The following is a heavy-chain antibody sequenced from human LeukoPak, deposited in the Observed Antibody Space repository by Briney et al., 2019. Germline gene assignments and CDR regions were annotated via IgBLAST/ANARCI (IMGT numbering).Heavy chain of an antibody. CDR1: GFTFSSYG. J-gene: IGHJ4*02. D-gene: IGHD3-10*01. V-gene: IGHV3-30*03. Sequence: PGRSLRLSCAASGFTFSSYGMHWVRQAPGKGLEWVAVISYDGSYKYYADSVKGRFTISRDNSKNTLYLQMNSLRAEDTAVYYCARDTMVRDWGQGTLVTVSS. CDR2: ISYDGSYK. CDR3: ARDTMVRD.